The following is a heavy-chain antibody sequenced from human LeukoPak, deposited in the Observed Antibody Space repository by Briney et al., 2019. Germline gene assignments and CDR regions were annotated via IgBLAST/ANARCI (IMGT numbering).Heavy chain of an antibody. D-gene: IGHD2-15*01. Sequence: GGSLRLSCAAFGFTVSVNYMSWVRQAPGTGLEWVSAITGSTRSTYYTDSVKGRFTISRDNSRNTLYLQMNSLRAEDTAVYYCAKDQLNRFCSGGSCSITHDYWGQGTLVTVSS. J-gene: IGHJ4*02. CDR2: ITGSTRST. CDR3: AKDQLNRFCSGGSCSITHDY. CDR1: GFTVSVNY. V-gene: IGHV3-23*01.